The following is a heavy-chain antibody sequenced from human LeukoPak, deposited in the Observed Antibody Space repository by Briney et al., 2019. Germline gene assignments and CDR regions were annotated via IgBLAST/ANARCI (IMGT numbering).Heavy chain of an antibody. CDR1: GFTFSRYW. CDR3: ASEGSSWPFDY. J-gene: IGHJ4*02. D-gene: IGHD6-13*01. CDR2: INSDGSST. V-gene: IGHV3-74*01. Sequence: GGSLRLSCAASGFTFSRYWMHWVRQAPGKRPVWVSRINSDGSSTSYADSVTGRFTISRDNAKNTLYLQMNSLRVEDTAVYYCASEGSSWPFDYWGQGTLVTVSS.